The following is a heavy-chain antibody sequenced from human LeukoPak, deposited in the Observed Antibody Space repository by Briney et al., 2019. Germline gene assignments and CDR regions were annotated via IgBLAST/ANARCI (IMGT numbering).Heavy chain of an antibody. V-gene: IGHV4-38-2*01. J-gene: IGHJ4*02. CDR3: ARSGDYIKEGFDY. D-gene: IGHD3-22*01. Sequence: SETLSLTCAVSGYSIRSGHYWGWIRQSPGKGLEWIGSINHSGITEYNQSLKSRVTLSVDTSKNQFSLQLRSVTAADRALYYCARSGDYIKEGFDYWGQGTQVTVSS. CDR1: GYSIRSGHY. CDR2: INHSGIT.